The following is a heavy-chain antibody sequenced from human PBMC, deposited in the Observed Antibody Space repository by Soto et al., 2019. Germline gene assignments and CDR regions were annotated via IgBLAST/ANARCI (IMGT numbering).Heavy chain of an antibody. CDR1: GYSFTSQY. J-gene: IGHJ3*02. CDR3: AREGGPGPGGGGTEPLDI. D-gene: IGHD3-16*01. Sequence: QVQLVQSGAEVEKPGASVKISCKASGYSFTSQYVHWVRQAPGQGLEWMGIINPNGGSTTYAQKFQGKGHKTREPSKGTRHMGLGRRTLGEPAVFYWAREGGPGPGGGGTEPLDIWGQGTMVTVAS. CDR2: INPNGGST. V-gene: IGHV1-46*01.